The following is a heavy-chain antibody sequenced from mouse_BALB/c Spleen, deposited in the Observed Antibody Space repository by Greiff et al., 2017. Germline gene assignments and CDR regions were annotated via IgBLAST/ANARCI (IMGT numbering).Heavy chain of an antibody. J-gene: IGHJ4*01. V-gene: IGHV14-3*02. CDR2: IDPANGNT. CDR1: GFNIKDTY. D-gene: IGHD2-2*01. Sequence: EVQLQESGAELAKPGASVKLSCTASGFNIKDTYMHWVKQRPEQGLEWIGRIDPANGNTKYDPKFQGKATITADTSSNTAYLQLSSLTSEDTAVYYCARGYGYGRAMDYWGQGTSVTVSS. CDR3: ARGYGYGRAMDY.